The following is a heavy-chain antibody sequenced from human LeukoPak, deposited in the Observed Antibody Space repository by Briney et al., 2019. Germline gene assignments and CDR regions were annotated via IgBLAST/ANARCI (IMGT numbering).Heavy chain of an antibody. CDR3: ARGLSYYDFWSGYYNYYYYMDV. D-gene: IGHD3-3*01. CDR2: MNPNSGNT. V-gene: IGHV1-8*01. CDR1: GYIFTSYD. Sequence: RASVKVSCKASGYIFTSYDINWVRQATGQGLEWMGWMNPNSGNTGYAQKFQGRVTMTRNTSISTAYMELSSLRSEDTAVYYCARGLSYYDFWSGYYNYYYYMDVWGKGTTVTVSS. J-gene: IGHJ6*03.